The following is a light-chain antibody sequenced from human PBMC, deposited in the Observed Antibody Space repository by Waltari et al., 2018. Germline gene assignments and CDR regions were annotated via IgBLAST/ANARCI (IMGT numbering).Light chain of an antibody. J-gene: IGLJ2*01. CDR2: QDN. Sequence: SYELTQPPSLSVSPGQTASITCSGDKLEDKYACWYQQKPGQSPVLAIYQDNKRPSGYPGQFSGFISGNTATLTISETQAMDEADYYCQAWDSSTVVFGGGTKLTVL. CDR1: KLEDKY. V-gene: IGLV3-1*01. CDR3: QAWDSSTVV.